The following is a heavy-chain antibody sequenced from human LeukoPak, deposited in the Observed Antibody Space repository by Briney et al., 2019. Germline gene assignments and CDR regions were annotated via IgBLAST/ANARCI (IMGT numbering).Heavy chain of an antibody. V-gene: IGHV4-61*01. CDR2: IYYSGST. Sequence: SETLSLTCTVSGGSVSSGSYYWSWIRQPPGKGLEWIGYIYYSGSTNYNPSLKSRVTISVDTSKNQFSLKLSSVIAADTAVYYCARSFLPNYLDYWGQGTLVTVSS. D-gene: IGHD1-1*01. CDR3: ARSFLPNYLDY. CDR1: GGSVSSGSYY. J-gene: IGHJ4*02.